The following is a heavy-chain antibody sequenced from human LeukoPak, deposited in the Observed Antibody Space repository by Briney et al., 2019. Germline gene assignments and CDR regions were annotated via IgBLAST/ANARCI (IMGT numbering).Heavy chain of an antibody. V-gene: IGHV3-9*01. CDR3: AKERALYYALDY. CDR1: GFTFDDYA. Sequence: QPGRSLRLSCAASGFTFDDYAMHWVRQAPGKGLEWVSGISWNSGSIGYADSVKGRFTISRDNAKNSLYLQMNSLGAEDTALYYCAKERALYYALDYWGQGTLVTVSS. J-gene: IGHJ4*02. CDR2: ISWNSGSI. D-gene: IGHD1-26*01.